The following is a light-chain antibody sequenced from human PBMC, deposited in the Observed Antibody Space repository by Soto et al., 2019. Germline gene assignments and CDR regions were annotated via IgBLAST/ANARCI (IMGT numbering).Light chain of an antibody. CDR1: QGISSY. J-gene: IGKJ4*01. CDR2: AAS. CDR3: HQRSNWNGAT. V-gene: IGKV1-9*01. Sequence: IPPNQSQYSLSASVGDRVTITCRASQGISSYLGWYRQKPEKAPKSLIYAASSLQSGVPSRFSGSGSGTDFTLTISSLEPEDFAVYSCHQRSNWNGATFGRVTKVDIK.